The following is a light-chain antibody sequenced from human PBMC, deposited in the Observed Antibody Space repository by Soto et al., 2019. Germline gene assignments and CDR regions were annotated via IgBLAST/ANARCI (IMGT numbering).Light chain of an antibody. CDR2: GAF. CDR1: QSVSNH. CDR3: QQYSVYWT. Sequence: EILVTQSPATLSLSPGERATLSCRANQSVSNHLAWYQHKPGQPPRLLIYGAFTRAPGIPGRFGGTGTGAEFTLTISCLQSEDFATYYCQQYSVYWTFGQGTKVEI. J-gene: IGKJ1*01. V-gene: IGKV3D-15*01.